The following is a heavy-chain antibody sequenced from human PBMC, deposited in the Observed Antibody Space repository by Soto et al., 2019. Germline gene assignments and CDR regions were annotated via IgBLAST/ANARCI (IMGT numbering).Heavy chain of an antibody. V-gene: IGHV3-7*04. CDR2: TNQDGSEK. CDR3: SGGVGDAI. Sequence: EDQLVESGGGLVQPGGSLRLTCAVSGFSFRSDWMNWVRQAPGKGLEWLAHTNQDGSEKYYLDSVKGRFTIFRDNAKTSLDLQVNSLRAEDTAVSYCSGGVGDAIWGQGTLVTVSS. D-gene: IGHD1-26*01. J-gene: IGHJ4*02. CDR1: GFSFRSDW.